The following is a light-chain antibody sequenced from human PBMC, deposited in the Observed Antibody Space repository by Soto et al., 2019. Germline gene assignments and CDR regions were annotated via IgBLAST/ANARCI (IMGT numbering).Light chain of an antibody. Sequence: VLTQPASVSGSPGQSITISCTGTSSDVGGYNYVSWYQRHPGKAPKLMIYDVSNRPSGVSNRFSGSKSGNTASLTISGLQAEDEADYHCSSYTSTSIVFGTGTKVTVL. CDR3: SSYTSTSIV. V-gene: IGLV2-14*01. CDR2: DVS. J-gene: IGLJ1*01. CDR1: SSDVGGYNY.